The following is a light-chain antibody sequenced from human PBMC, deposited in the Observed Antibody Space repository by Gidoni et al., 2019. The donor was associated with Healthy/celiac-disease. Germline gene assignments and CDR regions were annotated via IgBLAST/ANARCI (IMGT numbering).Light chain of an antibody. CDR2: AAS. J-gene: IGKJ4*01. CDR1: QGISSY. CDR3: QQHNSFPLT. V-gene: IGKV1D-8*01. Sequence: VIWMPQSPSLLSASTGDRVTISCRTSQGISSYLAWYQQKPGKAPKLLIYAASTLQSGVPSRFSGSGSGTDFTLTISSLQSEDFATYYCQQHNSFPLTFGGGTKVEIK.